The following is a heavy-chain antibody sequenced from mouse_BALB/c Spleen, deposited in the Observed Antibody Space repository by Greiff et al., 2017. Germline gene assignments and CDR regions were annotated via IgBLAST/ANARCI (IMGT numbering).Heavy chain of an antibody. CDR3: AREGDGLVFDY. CDR2: ISYYGSN. CDR1: GYSITSGYY. J-gene: IGHJ2*01. D-gene: IGHD2-3*01. V-gene: IGHV3-6*02. Sequence: EVQLQESGPGLVKPSQSLSLTCSVTGYSITSGYYWNWIRQFPGNKLEWMGYISYYGSNNYNPSLKNRISITRDTSKNQFYLKLNSVTTEDTATYDCAREGDGLVFDYWGQGTTLTVSS.